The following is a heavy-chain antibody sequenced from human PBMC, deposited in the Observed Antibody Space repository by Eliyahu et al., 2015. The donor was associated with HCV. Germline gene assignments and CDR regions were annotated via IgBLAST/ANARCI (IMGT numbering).Heavy chain of an antibody. Sequence: QVQLQESGPGLVKPSETLSLTCTVSGXSITTYYWSWXRQPPGXGLEWXXDIHYSGSTNYNPPLKSRVTISVDTXKNQFSLNLTSVTAADTAVYYCASGGGGIAVAGTGGWFDPWGQGTLVTVSS. J-gene: IGHJ5*02. V-gene: IGHV4-59*01. CDR1: GXSITTYY. D-gene: IGHD6-19*01. CDR2: IHYSGST. CDR3: ASGGGGIAVAGTGGWFDP.